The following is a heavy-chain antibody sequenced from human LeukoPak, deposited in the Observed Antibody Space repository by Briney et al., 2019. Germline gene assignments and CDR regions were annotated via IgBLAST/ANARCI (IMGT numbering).Heavy chain of an antibody. J-gene: IGHJ6*02. V-gene: IGHV3-21*01. Sequence: GGSLRLSCAASGFTFSSYSMNWVRQAPGKGLEWVSSISSSSSYIYYADSVKGRFTSSRDNAKNSLYPQMNSLRAEDTAVYYCARGAPGVMVRGVTDPYGMDVWGQGTTVTVSS. CDR3: ARGAPGVMVRGVTDPYGMDV. CDR1: GFTFSSYS. CDR2: ISSSSSYI. D-gene: IGHD3-10*01.